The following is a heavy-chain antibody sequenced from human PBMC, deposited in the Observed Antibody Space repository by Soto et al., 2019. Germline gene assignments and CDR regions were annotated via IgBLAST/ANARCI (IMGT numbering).Heavy chain of an antibody. CDR1: GGSISSGGYS. CDR2: IYQSGSA. J-gene: IGHJ5*02. D-gene: IGHD2-15*01. V-gene: IGHV4-30-2*01. CDR3: ARLGDCRGGSCYPNWFDP. Sequence: QQQLQESGSGLVRPSQTLSLTCAVSGGSISSGGYSWSWIRQPPGKGLEWVGYIYQSGSAYYNPSLKSRFTISLDRSKNQFSLKLTSVTAADTAVYYCARLGDCRGGSCYPNWFDPWGQGTLVTVSS.